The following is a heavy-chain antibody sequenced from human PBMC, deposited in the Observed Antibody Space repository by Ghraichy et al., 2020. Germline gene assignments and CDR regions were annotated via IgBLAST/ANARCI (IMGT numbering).Heavy chain of an antibody. CDR1: GVSVTSYY. CDR2: IFNKGST. J-gene: IGHJ6*02. CDR3: ARELPPHYYYAVDV. V-gene: IGHV4-59*02. Sequence: SETLSLTCTVSGVSVTSYYWSWIRQSPGKGLEYIGNIFNKGSTNYNPSLKSRVTISLDTSPNQFSLKLSSVTAADTALYYCARELPPHYYYAVDVWGQGTTVTVSS.